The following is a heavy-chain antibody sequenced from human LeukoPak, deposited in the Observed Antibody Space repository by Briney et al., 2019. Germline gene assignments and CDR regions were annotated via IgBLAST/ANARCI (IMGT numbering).Heavy chain of an antibody. CDR3: TIAARPIWFDY. V-gene: IGHV1-2*02. D-gene: IGHD6-6*01. Sequence: GASVTVSCKPSGYTFTGHYMHWVRQAPGQGLEWMGWINPNSGGTYYAQKFQGRVTMTRDTSISTAYMELSRLRSDDTAVYYCTIAARPIWFDYWGQGTLVTVSS. CDR1: GYTFTGHY. CDR2: INPNSGGT. J-gene: IGHJ4*02.